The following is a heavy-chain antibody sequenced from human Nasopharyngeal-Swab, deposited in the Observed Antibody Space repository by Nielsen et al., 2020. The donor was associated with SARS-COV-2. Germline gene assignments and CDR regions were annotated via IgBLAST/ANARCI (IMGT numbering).Heavy chain of an antibody. J-gene: IGHJ4*02. D-gene: IGHD6-13*01. Sequence: SETLSLTCTVSGGSVSSGSFYWSWIRQPPGKGLEWIGYVYYSGSTSYNPSLKSRVTISLDTSRNHFSLKLSSVTAADTAVYYCARVVRPTAAAVIDYWGQGTLVTVSS. CDR1: GGSVSSGSFY. CDR3: ARVVRPTAAAVIDY. CDR2: VYYSGST. V-gene: IGHV4-61*03.